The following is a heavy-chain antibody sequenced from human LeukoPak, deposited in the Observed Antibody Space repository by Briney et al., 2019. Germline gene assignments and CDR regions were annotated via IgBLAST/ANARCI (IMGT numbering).Heavy chain of an antibody. Sequence: PGGSLRLSCAASGFTFSSYGMSWVRQAPGKGLEWVSAISGSGGSTYYADSVKGRFTISRDNSKNTLYLQMNSLRVEDTAVYYCAKVRGAWFGEPFDYWGQGTLVTVSS. D-gene: IGHD3-10*01. CDR3: AKVRGAWFGEPFDY. CDR2: ISGSGGST. CDR1: GFTFSSYG. V-gene: IGHV3-23*01. J-gene: IGHJ4*02.